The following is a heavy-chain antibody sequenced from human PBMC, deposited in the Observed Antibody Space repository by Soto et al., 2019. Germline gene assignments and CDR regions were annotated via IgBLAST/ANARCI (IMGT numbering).Heavy chain of an antibody. J-gene: IGHJ4*02. D-gene: IGHD1-26*01. CDR1: GFTFSNAW. CDR2: IKSKTDGGTT. V-gene: IGHV3-15*07. Sequence: GSLRLSCAASGFTFSNAWMNWVRQAPGKGLEWVGRIKSKTDGGTTDYAAPVKGRFTISGDDSKNTLYLQMNSLKTEDTAVYYCTTGKGIVGATDSYWGQGTLVTVSS. CDR3: TTGKGIVGATDSY.